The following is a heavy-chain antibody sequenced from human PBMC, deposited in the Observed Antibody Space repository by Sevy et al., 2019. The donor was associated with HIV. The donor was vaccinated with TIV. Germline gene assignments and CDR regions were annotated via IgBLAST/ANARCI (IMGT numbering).Heavy chain of an antibody. CDR3: VRFRYHDAFDI. Sequence: GGSLRLSCAASGFTFSSYAMSWVRQAPGKGLEWVSAISGSGGSTYYADSVKGRFTISRDNSKNTLYLQMNSLRAEDTAVYDCVRFRYHDAFDIWGQGTMVTVSS. D-gene: IGHD3-16*01. V-gene: IGHV3-23*01. J-gene: IGHJ3*02. CDR2: ISGSGGST. CDR1: GFTFSSYA.